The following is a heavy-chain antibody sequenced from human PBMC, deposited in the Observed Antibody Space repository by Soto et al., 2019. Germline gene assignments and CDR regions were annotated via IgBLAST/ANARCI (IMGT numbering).Heavy chain of an antibody. Sequence: GECLKISCKGSGYSFTSYWISWVRQMPGKGLEWMGRIDPSDSYTNYSPSLQGHVTISADKSISTAYLQWSSLKASDTAMYYCARGRKYSSSPYYYYGMDVRGQGTTVTVSS. CDR2: IDPSDSYT. J-gene: IGHJ6*02. CDR3: ARGRKYSSSPYYYYGMDV. V-gene: IGHV5-10-1*01. D-gene: IGHD6-6*01. CDR1: GYSFTSYW.